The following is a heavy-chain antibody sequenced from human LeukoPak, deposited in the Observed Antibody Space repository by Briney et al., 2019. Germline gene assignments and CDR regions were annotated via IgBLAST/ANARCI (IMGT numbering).Heavy chain of an antibody. J-gene: IGHJ6*02. D-gene: IGHD4-17*01. V-gene: IGHV1-2*02. Sequence: ASVKVSCKASGYTFTGYYMHWVRQAPGQGLEWMGWINPNSGGTNYAQKFQGRVTMTRDTSISTAYMELSRLRSDDTAAYYCARVLSYGDYTGMDVWGQGTTVTVSS. CDR1: GYTFTGYY. CDR3: ARVLSYGDYTGMDV. CDR2: INPNSGGT.